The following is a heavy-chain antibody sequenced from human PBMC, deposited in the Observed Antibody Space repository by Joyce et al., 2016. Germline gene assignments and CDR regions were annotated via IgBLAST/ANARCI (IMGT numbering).Heavy chain of an antibody. CDR2: INPSGGSP. D-gene: IGHD4-17*01. V-gene: IGHV1-46*01. CDR3: ARQMHDFGDYEAFDP. Sequence: QVQLVQSGAEMKRPGASVKVSCKTSGSIFTRFYMHWVRQAPGQGLEWMGIINPSGGSPTYAPKFRDRVTMTRDTSTTTVYLEMSSLRPEDTAVYYCARQMHDFGDYEAFDPWGQGTL. J-gene: IGHJ5*02. CDR1: GSIFTRFY.